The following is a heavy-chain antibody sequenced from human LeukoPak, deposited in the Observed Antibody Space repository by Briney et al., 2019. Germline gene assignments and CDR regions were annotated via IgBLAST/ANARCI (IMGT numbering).Heavy chain of an antibody. J-gene: IGHJ4*02. CDR1: GSTFTKCA. CDR2: ITATGDTA. V-gene: IGHV3-23*01. CDR3: AGDRNSVWYSPLDY. Sequence: GGSLRLSCAASGSTFTKCAMSWVRQAPGKGLEWVAIITATGDTAYYADSVKGRFTISRDNSRNTVYMQMDSLRAEDTAIYYCAGDRNSVWYSPLDYWGQGTQVTVSP. D-gene: IGHD6-19*01.